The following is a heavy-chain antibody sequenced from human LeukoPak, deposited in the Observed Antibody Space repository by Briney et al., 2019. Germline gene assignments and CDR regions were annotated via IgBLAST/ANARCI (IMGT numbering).Heavy chain of an antibody. D-gene: IGHD5-24*01. Sequence: GSSVKVSCKASGGTFSSYAISWVRQAPGQGLEWMGRIIPIFGTANYAQKFQGRVTITTGESTSTAYMELSSLRSEDTAVYYCARGAPWERRDGYNSDYWGQGTLVTVSS. CDR1: GGTFSSYA. J-gene: IGHJ4*02. V-gene: IGHV1-69*05. CDR2: IIPIFGTA. CDR3: ARGAPWERRDGYNSDY.